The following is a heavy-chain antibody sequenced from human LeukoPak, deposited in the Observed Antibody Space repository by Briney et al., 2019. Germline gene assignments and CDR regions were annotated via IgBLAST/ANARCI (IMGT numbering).Heavy chain of an antibody. CDR1: GYTFTSYH. J-gene: IGHJ4*02. V-gene: IGHV1-8*01. Sequence: ASVTVSCKASGYTFTSYHINWVRQATGQGLEWVEWMNPNNSDIGYAQKFQGRVTMTRNTSIGTAYMELSSLRSEDTAIYYCVRVPPGTTIYAYWGQGTLATVSS. D-gene: IGHD1-14*01. CDR2: MNPNNSDI. CDR3: VRVPPGTTIYAY.